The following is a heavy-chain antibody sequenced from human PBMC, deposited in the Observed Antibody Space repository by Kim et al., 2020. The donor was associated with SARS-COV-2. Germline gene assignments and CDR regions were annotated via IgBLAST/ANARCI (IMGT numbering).Heavy chain of an antibody. CDR1: GGTFSSYA. D-gene: IGHD3-10*01. Sequence: SVKVSCKASGGTFSSYAISWVRQAPGQGLEWMGGIIPIFGTANYAQKFQGRVTITAGESTSTAYMELSSLRSEDTAVYYCASHPGTMVRGAMGYYFDYWGQGTLVTVSS. CDR3: ASHPGTMVRGAMGYYFDY. J-gene: IGHJ4*02. V-gene: IGHV1-69*13. CDR2: IIPIFGTA.